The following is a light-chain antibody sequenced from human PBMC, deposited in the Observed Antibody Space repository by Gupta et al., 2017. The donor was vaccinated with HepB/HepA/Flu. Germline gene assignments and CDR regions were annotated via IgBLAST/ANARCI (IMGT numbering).Light chain of an antibody. J-gene: IGKJ1*01. CDR1: QSVSSN. CDR3: QQYNDWPRT. V-gene: IGKV3-15*01. Sequence: EIVMTQSPATLSVSPGERATLSCRASQSVSSNFAWYQQKPGQAPRLLFYGASTRATGIPARFSGSGSGTEFTLTISSLQSEDFAVYYCQQYNDWPRTFGQGTKVEIK. CDR2: GAS.